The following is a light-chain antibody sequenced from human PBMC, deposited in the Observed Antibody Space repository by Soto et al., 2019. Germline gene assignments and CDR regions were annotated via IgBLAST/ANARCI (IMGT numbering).Light chain of an antibody. J-gene: IGKJ1*01. CDR1: QSVSSN. CDR3: QQYNSWPPWT. Sequence: EIVMTQSPATLPVSPGERATLSCRASQSVSSNLAWYQQKPGQAPRLLIYGASTRATGIPARFSGSGSGTEFTLTISSLQSEDFAVYDCQQYNSWPPWTFGQGTKLEIK. V-gene: IGKV3-15*01. CDR2: GAS.